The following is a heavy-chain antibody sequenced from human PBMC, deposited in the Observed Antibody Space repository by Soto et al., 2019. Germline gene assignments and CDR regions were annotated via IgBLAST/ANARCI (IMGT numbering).Heavy chain of an antibody. D-gene: IGHD1-26*01. CDR2: IKQDGSEK. Sequence: SLRLSCAASGFTVSSDWMSWVRQAPGKGLEWVANIKQDGSEKYYVDSVKGRFTISRDNAKNSLYLQMNSLRAEDTAVYYCARGIVGAWDDAFDIWGQGTMVTVSS. CDR3: ARGIVGAWDDAFDI. V-gene: IGHV3-7*03. CDR1: GFTVSSDW. J-gene: IGHJ3*02.